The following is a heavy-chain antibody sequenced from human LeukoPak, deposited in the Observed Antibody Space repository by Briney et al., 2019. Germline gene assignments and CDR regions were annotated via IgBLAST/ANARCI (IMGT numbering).Heavy chain of an antibody. V-gene: IGHV3-7*03. J-gene: IGHJ4*02. CDR1: GFPFNAYW. CDR2: IRQDGDTK. CDR3: ARSLPYGTTWYGRSDF. D-gene: IGHD6-13*01. Sequence: TGGSLRLSCAASGFPFNAYWMTWVRQAPGKGLEWVANIRQDGDTKYYVDSVKGRFTISRDNAINSLYLQMNSLRAEDTAIYYCARSLPYGTTWYGRSDFWGQGTLVTVSS.